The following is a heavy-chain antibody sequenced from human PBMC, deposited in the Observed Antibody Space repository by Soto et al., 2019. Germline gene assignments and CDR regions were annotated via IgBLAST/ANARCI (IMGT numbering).Heavy chain of an antibody. CDR2: VTANGGST. V-gene: IGHV3-23*01. D-gene: IGHD2-21*02. CDR1: GFTFSVYA. CDR3: ASLGVGDWANYYYYYGMDV. Sequence: GGSLRLSCAATGFTFSVYAMTWVRQAPGKGLEWVSAVTANGGSTYSADSVKGRFTISRDNSKNTLFLQMNSLRAEDTAVYYCASLGVGDWANYYYYYGMDVWGQGTTVTV. J-gene: IGHJ6*02.